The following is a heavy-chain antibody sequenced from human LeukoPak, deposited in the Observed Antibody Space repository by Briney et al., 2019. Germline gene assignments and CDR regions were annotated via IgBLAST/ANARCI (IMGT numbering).Heavy chain of an antibody. CDR1: GGSTSIYY. Sequence: SETLSLTCTVSGGSTSIYYWSWIRQPPGKGLEWIGYIYYSGSTNYNPSLKSRVTISVDTSKNQFSLKLSSVTAADTAVYYCARPRWDDYGDLYFDYWGQGTLVTVSS. D-gene: IGHD4-17*01. CDR3: ARPRWDDYGDLYFDY. J-gene: IGHJ4*02. V-gene: IGHV4-59*08. CDR2: IYYSGST.